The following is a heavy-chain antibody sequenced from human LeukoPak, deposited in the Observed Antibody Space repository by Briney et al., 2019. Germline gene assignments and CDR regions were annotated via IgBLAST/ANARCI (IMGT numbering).Heavy chain of an antibody. CDR2: FDPEDGET. CDR1: GYTLTELS. J-gene: IGHJ5*02. CDR3: ATGPGYSSSWYLINWFDP. V-gene: IGHV1-24*01. D-gene: IGHD6-13*01. Sequence: ASVKVSCKVSGYTLTELSMHWVRQAPGKGLEWMGGFDPEDGETIYAQKFQGRVTMTEDTSTDTAYMELSSLRSEDTAVYYCATGPGYSSSWYLINWFDPWGQGTLVTVSS.